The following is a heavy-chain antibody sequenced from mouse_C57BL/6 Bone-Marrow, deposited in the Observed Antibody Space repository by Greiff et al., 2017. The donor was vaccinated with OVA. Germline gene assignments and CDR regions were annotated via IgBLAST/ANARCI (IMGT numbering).Heavy chain of an antibody. CDR2: IYPRSGNT. CDR3: ARQSYYSNLAWFAY. J-gene: IGHJ3*01. CDR1: GYTFTSYG. D-gene: IGHD2-5*01. V-gene: IGHV1-81*01. Sequence: VQLQQSGAELARPGASVKLSCKASGYTFTSYGISWVRQRTGQGLEWIGEIYPRSGNTYYNEKFKGKATLTADKSSSTGYMELRSLTSEDSAVYFCARQSYYSNLAWFAYWGQGTLVTVSA.